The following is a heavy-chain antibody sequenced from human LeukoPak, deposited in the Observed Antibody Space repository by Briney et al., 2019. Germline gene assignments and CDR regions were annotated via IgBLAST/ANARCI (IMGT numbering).Heavy chain of an antibody. CDR2: SYYSGST. CDR1: GGSISSTGYC. J-gene: IGHJ3*01. Sequence: SETLSLTCAVSGGSISSTGYCWAWIRQPPGKGLEWIGTSYYSGSTYHNTSLKSRITMSVDTSRNQFSLKLSSVDAADTAVYYCAKAGVRYFDSSGLYAFDFWGQGTTVTVSS. CDR3: AKAGVRYFDSSGLYAFDF. V-gene: IGHV4-39*01. D-gene: IGHD3-22*01.